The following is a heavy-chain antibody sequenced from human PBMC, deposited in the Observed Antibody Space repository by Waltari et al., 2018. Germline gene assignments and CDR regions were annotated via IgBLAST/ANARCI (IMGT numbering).Heavy chain of an antibody. J-gene: IGHJ4*02. CDR3: ARAYSSTAPHFDY. CDR1: GFTFSSYS. D-gene: IGHD5-18*01. V-gene: IGHV3-21*03. Sequence: EVQLVESGGGLVKPGGSLRLSCAASGFTFSSYSMNWVRQAPGKGLEWVSSISSSSSYIYYADSVKGRFTISRDNAKNSLYLQMNSLRAEDTAVYYCARAYSSTAPHFDYWGQGTLVTVSS. CDR2: ISSSSSYI.